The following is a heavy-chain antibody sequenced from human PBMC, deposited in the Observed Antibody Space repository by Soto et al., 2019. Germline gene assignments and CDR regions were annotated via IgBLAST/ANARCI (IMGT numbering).Heavy chain of an antibody. D-gene: IGHD3-10*01. Sequence: QVQLVQSGAEVKKPGASVKVSCKASEYTFSTYYIHWVRQAPGQGLEWLGVVNPSGGDTTYAQKFQGRVTMARETSTSTVYMELSSLRSEDTAVYYCARIGEASERHRHFDLWGRGTLVAVSS. V-gene: IGHV1-46*01. J-gene: IGHJ2*01. CDR2: VNPSGGDT. CDR3: ARIGEASERHRHFDL. CDR1: EYTFSTYY.